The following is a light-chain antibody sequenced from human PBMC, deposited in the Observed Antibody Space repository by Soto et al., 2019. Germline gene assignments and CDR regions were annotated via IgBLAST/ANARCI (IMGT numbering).Light chain of an antibody. CDR2: GAS. CDR1: QSVSSN. J-gene: IGKJ2*01. Sequence: ETVMTQSPATLSLSPGEIATLSCRASQSVSSNLAWYQQKPGQAPRLLIYGASTRATGIPARFSGSGSGTEFTLTISSLQSEDFAVYYCQQYNDWPPYTFGQGTKLDI. CDR3: QQYNDWPPYT. V-gene: IGKV3-15*01.